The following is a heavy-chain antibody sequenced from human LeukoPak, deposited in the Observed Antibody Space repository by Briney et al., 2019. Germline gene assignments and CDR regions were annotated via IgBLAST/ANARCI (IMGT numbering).Heavy chain of an antibody. CDR3: ARRWDCSSTSCHMDY. D-gene: IGHD2-2*01. V-gene: IGHV3-23*01. Sequence: GGSLRLSCAASGFTFSSYAMSWVRQAPGKGLEWVSAISGSGGSTYYADSVKGRFTISRDNSKNTLYLQMSSLRAEDTAVYYCARRWDCSSTSCHMDYWGQGTLVTVSS. J-gene: IGHJ4*02. CDR1: GFTFSSYA. CDR2: ISGSGGST.